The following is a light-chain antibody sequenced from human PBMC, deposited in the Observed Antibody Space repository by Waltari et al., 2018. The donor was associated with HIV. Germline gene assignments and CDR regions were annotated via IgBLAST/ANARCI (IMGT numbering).Light chain of an antibody. J-gene: IGLJ2*01. Sequence: QSALTQPASVSGSLGQSVTISCPGANSDIGGYNYVSSYQQHPGKAPKLIIHEVSNRPSGVSDRFSGSKSGNTASLTISGLQAEDESDYYCSSFITTTTHVVFGGGTRLTVL. V-gene: IGLV2-14*01. CDR3: SSFITTTTHVV. CDR2: EVS. CDR1: NSDIGGYNY.